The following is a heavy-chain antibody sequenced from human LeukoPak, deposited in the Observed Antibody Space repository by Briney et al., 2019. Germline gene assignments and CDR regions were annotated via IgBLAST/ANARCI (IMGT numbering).Heavy chain of an antibody. D-gene: IGHD3-10*01. CDR3: ARGRASYDY. Sequence: PSETLSLTCTGSGGSISNYYWTWIRQPAGKGLEWIGRIYNSGTTNYNPSLKSRVTMSVDTSKNQFSLKLSSVTAADTGVYYCARGRASYDYSGQGTLVTVSS. J-gene: IGHJ4*02. V-gene: IGHV4-4*07. CDR2: IYNSGTT. CDR1: GGSISNYY.